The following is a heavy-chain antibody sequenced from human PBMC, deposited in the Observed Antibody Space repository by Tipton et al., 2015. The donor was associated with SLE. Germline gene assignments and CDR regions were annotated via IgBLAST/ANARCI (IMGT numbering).Heavy chain of an antibody. CDR3: AKEGTFYDVWSGFDYFDA. Sequence: SLRLSCAASGFKFSKYAIHWVRLAPGKGLEWVSGISGSGSDTYYADSVKGRFTIYRDNSKKMLYLQMNSLRDEDTAKYYCAKEGTFYDVWSGFDYFDAWGQGAQVTVHS. CDR1: GFKFSKYA. V-gene: IGHV3-23*01. CDR2: ISGSGSDT. D-gene: IGHD3-3*01. J-gene: IGHJ4*02.